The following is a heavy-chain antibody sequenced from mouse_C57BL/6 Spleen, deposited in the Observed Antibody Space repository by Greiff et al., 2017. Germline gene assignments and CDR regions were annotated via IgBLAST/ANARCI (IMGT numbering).Heavy chain of an antibody. CDR1: GYSITSGYY. J-gene: IGHJ1*03. Sequence: DVKLVESGPGLVKPSQSLSLTCSVTGYSITSGYYWNWIRQFPGNKLEWMGYISYDGSNNYNPSLKNRISITRDTSKNQFFLKLNSVTTEDTATYYCARREAYYDYDEGYFDVWGTGTTVTVSS. D-gene: IGHD2-4*01. CDR2: ISYDGSN. V-gene: IGHV3-6*01. CDR3: ARREAYYDYDEGYFDV.